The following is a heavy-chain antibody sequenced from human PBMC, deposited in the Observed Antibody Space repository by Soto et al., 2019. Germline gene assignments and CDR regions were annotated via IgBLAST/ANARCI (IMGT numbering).Heavy chain of an antibody. Sequence: GGSLRLSCAVSGFTFSNYAMTWVRQAPGKGLEWVSLMSGNGVSIVYADSVKGRFTISRDNSKNTLYLQMNSLRLEDTAVYYCVKDPVSGRSGGAWFDYWGQGTMVTVSS. V-gene: IGHV3-23*01. CDR2: MSGNGVSI. CDR1: GFTFSNYA. J-gene: IGHJ4*02. CDR3: VKDPVSGRSGGAWFDY. D-gene: IGHD2-21*02.